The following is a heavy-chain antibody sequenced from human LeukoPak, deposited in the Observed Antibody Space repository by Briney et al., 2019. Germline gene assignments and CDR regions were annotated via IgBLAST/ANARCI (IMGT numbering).Heavy chain of an antibody. V-gene: IGHV3-23*01. D-gene: IGHD4-23*01. Sequence: GGSLRLSSVDPRFTFCSSAISTVRQAPGKGLEWVSASGSGGSTYYADSVKGRFTISRDNSKNTLYLQMNSLRAEDTAVYYCAKWTTMVTTFIDYAGQGTLVTVSS. CDR1: RFTFCSSA. CDR3: AKWTTMVTTFIDY. CDR2: SGSGGST. J-gene: IGHJ4*02.